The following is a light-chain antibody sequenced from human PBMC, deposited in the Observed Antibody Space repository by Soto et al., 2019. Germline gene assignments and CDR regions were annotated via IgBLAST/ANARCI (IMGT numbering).Light chain of an antibody. Sequence: ASESVSLGEVAASSYRASQSVSSNLAWYQQKPGQAPRLLIYGASTRATGIPARFSGSGSGTEFTLTISSLQSEDFAVYYCQQRSNWITFGQGTRLEIK. V-gene: IGKV3-15*01. CDR3: QQRSNWIT. J-gene: IGKJ5*01. CDR1: QSVSSN. CDR2: GAS.